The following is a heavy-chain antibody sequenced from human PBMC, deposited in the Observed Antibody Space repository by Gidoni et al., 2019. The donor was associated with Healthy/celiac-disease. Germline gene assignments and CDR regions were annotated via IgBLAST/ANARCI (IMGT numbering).Heavy chain of an antibody. Sequence: EVQLLESGGGLVQPGGSLRLSCAASGFTLSSYAMSWVRQAPGKGLEWVSAISGSGGSTYYADSVKGRFTISRDNSKNTLYLQMNSLRAEDTAVYYCAKGGEWFGELFYYYGMDVWGQGTTVTVSS. CDR1: GFTLSSYA. CDR2: ISGSGGST. J-gene: IGHJ6*02. D-gene: IGHD3-10*01. CDR3: AKGGEWFGELFYYYGMDV. V-gene: IGHV3-23*01.